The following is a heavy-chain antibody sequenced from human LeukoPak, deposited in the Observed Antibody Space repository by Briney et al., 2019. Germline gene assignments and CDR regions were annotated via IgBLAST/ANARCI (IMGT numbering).Heavy chain of an antibody. CDR1: GFTFTNYG. CDR2: IRYDETKE. V-gene: IGHV3-30*02. J-gene: IGHJ6*03. CDR3: AKAAVATGYHYTYYMDV. Sequence: GGFLRLSCATPGFTFTNYGMHWVRQAPGKGLEWVAFIRYDETKEFYADSVKGRFTVSRDNSKSTLYLQMNSLRPEDTGVYCCAKAAVATGYHYTYYMDVWGKGTTVTIS. D-gene: IGHD1-1*01.